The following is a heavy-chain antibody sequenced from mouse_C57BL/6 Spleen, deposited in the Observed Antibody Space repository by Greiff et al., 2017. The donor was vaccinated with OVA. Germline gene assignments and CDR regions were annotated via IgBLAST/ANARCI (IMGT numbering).Heavy chain of an antibody. V-gene: IGHV1-52*01. CDR1: GYTFTSYW. Sequence: QVQLQQPGAELVRPGSSVKLSCKASGYTFTSYWMHWVKQRPIQGLEWIGNIDPSDSETHYNQKFTDKATLTVDKSSSTAYMQLSSLTSEDSAVYYCARRDYSNYELWYFDVWGTGTTVTVSS. J-gene: IGHJ1*03. D-gene: IGHD2-5*01. CDR3: ARRDYSNYELWYFDV. CDR2: IDPSDSET.